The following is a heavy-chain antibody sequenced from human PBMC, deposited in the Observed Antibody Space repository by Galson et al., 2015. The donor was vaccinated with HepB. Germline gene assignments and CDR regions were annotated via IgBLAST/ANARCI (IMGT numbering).Heavy chain of an antibody. CDR2: ISYDGSNK. CDR3: ARSVYDILTGYSYYFDY. J-gene: IGHJ4*02. V-gene: IGHV3-30-3*01. D-gene: IGHD3-9*01. CDR1: GFTFSSYA. Sequence: LRLSCAASGFTFSSYAMHWVRQAPGKGLEWVAVISYDGSNKYYADSVKGRFTISRDNSKNTLYLQMNSLRAEDTAVYYCARSVYDILTGYSYYFDYWGQGTLVTVSS.